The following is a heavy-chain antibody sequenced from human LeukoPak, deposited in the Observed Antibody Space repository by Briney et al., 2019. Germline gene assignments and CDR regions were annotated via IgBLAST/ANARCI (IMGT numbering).Heavy chain of an antibody. CDR2: IRDKGDST. J-gene: IGHJ4*02. D-gene: IGHD3-22*01. V-gene: IGHV3-23*01. Sequence: GGSLRLSCAASGFTFSSYAMTWVRQAPGKGLEWVSDIRDKGDSTNYADSVKGRFTISRDNSKSMLYLQMNSLRAEDTAVYYCARGDYYDSSGYYFLDYWGQGTLVTVSS. CDR3: ARGDYYDSSGYYFLDY. CDR1: GFTFSSYA.